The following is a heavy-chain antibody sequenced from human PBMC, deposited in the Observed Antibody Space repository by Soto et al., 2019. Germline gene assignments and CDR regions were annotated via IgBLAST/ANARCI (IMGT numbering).Heavy chain of an antibody. CDR1: GFTFSDYY. D-gene: IGHD3-22*01. CDR3: TTEFDYYDSSGYYYATDY. CDR2: ISSSSSYT. J-gene: IGHJ4*02. Sequence: GGSLRLSCAASGFTFSDYYMSWIRQAPGKGLEWVSYISSSSSYTNYAAPVKGRFTISRDDSKDTLYLQMNSLKTEDTAVYYCTTEFDYYDSSGYYYATDYWGQGALVTVSS. V-gene: IGHV3-11*05.